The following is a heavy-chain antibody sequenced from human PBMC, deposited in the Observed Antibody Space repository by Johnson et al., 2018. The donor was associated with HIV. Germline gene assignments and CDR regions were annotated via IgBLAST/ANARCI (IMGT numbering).Heavy chain of an antibody. CDR1: GFTFSNAW. CDR3: ATGYCSGGSCPRDAFDI. Sequence: VQLVESGGGVVQPGRSLRLSCAASGFTFSNAWMSWVRQAPGKGLEWVSVVYSGGSTYYADSVKGRFTVSRDNSKNTLYLQMGSLRAEDMAVYYCATGYCSGGSCPRDAFDIWGQGTMVTVSS. V-gene: IGHV3-66*01. J-gene: IGHJ3*02. D-gene: IGHD2-15*01. CDR2: VYSGGST.